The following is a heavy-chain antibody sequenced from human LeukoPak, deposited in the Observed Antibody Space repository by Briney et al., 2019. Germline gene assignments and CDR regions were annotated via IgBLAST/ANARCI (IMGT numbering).Heavy chain of an antibody. CDR2: ISSSSSTI. V-gene: IGHV3-48*02. J-gene: IGHJ4*02. D-gene: IGHD6-6*01. CDR3: AREXSSSSGSVSDY. CDR1: GFTFSSYN. Sequence: GGSLRLSCAASGFTFSSYNMNWVRQAPGKGLEWVSYISSSSSTIYYADSVKGRFTISRDNAKNSLYLQMNSLRDEDTAVYYCAREXSSSSGSVSDYWGQGTLVTVSS.